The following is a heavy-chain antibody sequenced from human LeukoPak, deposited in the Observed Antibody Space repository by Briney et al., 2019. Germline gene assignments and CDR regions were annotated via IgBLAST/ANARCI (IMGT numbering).Heavy chain of an antibody. CDR2: INASGST. Sequence: SETLSLTCIVSGGSISSGYWTWIRQPAGKGLEWIGRINASGSTRHNPSLKSRVTMSVDTSKNQFSLKMSSVTAADTAVYYCARGFRGRYFDWFPKPYAGPYYMDVWGKGTTVTISS. J-gene: IGHJ6*03. CDR1: GGSISSGY. CDR3: ARGFRGRYFDWFPKPYAGPYYMDV. V-gene: IGHV4-4*07. D-gene: IGHD3-9*01.